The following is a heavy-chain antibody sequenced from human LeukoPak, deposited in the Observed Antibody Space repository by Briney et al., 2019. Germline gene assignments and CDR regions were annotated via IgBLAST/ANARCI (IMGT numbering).Heavy chain of an antibody. D-gene: IGHD1-26*01. CDR3: ARGFDGATFWVSS. J-gene: IGHJ4*02. CDR1: GFTFSSFG. CDR2: ISGNGRST. V-gene: IGHV3-23*01. Sequence: GGSLRLSCAGSGFTFSSFGMSWVRQAPGKGLEWVSGISGNGRSTYYADSVKGRFTISRDNSKNTLYLQMNSLRAEDTAVYYCARGFDGATFWVSSWGQGTLVTVSS.